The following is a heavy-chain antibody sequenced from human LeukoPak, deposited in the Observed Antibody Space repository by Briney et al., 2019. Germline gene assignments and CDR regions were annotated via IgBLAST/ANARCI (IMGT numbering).Heavy chain of an antibody. CDR1: GFTFSSYS. J-gene: IGHJ4*02. CDR2: ISYDGSNK. V-gene: IGHV3-30*18. Sequence: GGSLRLSCAASGFTFSSYSMNWVRQAPGKGLEWVAVISYDGSNKYYADSVKGRFTISRDNSKNTLYLQMNSLRAEDTAVYYCANGAPIGGYCSSTSCYGGQVPNFDYWGQGTLVTVSS. CDR3: ANGAPIGGYCSSTSCYGGQVPNFDY. D-gene: IGHD2-2*01.